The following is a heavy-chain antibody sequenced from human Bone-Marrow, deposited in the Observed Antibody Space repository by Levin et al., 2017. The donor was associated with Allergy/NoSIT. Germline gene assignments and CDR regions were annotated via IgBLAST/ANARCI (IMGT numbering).Heavy chain of an antibody. CDR3: ARGGYSYGFDY. J-gene: IGHJ4*02. Sequence: SETLSLTCTVSGGSISSYYWSWIRQPPGKGLEWIGYIYYSGSTNYNPSLKSRVTISVDTSKNQFSLKLSSVTAADTAVYYCARGGYSYGFDYWGQGTLVTVSS. D-gene: IGHD5-18*01. V-gene: IGHV4-59*01. CDR2: IYYSGST. CDR1: GGSISSYY.